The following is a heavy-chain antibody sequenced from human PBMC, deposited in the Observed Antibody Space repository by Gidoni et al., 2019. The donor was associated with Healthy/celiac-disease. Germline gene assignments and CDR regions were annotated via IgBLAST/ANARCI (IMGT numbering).Heavy chain of an antibody. D-gene: IGHD6-19*01. V-gene: IGHV4-34*01. CDR1: GGSFSGYY. CDR3: ARLAVANSSFDY. CDR2: INHSGST. Sequence: QVQLQQWGAGLLTPSETLSLTCAVYGGSFSGYYWSWIRQPPGKGLEWSGEINHSGSTNYHPSLKSRVTISVDTSKNQFSLKLRSVTAADTAVYYCARLAVANSSFDYWGQGTLVTVSS. J-gene: IGHJ4*02.